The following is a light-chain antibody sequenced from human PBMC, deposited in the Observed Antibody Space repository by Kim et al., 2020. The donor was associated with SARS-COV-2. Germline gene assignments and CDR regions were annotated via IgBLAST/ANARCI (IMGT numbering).Light chain of an antibody. J-gene: IGLJ2*01. CDR2: RDS. CDR3: QVWDSSTVV. CDR1: NNGSKN. Sequence: VALGQTARITCGGNNNGSKNVHWYQQKPGQAPVLVIYRDSNRPSGIPERFSGSNSGNTATLTISRAQAGDEADYYCQVWDSSTVVFGGGTQLTVL. V-gene: IGLV3-9*01.